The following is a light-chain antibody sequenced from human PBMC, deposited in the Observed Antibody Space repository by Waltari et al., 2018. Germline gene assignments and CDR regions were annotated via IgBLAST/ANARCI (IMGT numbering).Light chain of an antibody. Sequence: QLAVTQSPSASASLGASVKLTCTLSSEHSAYAIAWHQHQPEKGPRFLMNIDGGGGHTKGDGIPDRFSGFSSGAERYLTIASRQYEDEAAYYCQTWDPDTVVFGGGTKLTV. CDR3: QTWDPDTVV. CDR1: SEHSAYA. J-gene: IGLJ2*01. CDR2: IDGGGGH. V-gene: IGLV4-69*01.